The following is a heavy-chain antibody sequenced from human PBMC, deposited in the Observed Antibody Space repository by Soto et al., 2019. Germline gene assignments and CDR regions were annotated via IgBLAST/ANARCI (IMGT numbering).Heavy chain of an antibody. Sequence: EVQLLESGGDFVHPGGSLRLSCAASGFTFSDYAMIWIRQVPGKGLQWVSGLYGSGRGIHYAESVKGRFTISRDNSAYAEYLRMNNLRVEDSAIYYYAKDAVSRDGVWLAHVWGQGTVVTVSS. CDR1: GFTFSDYA. V-gene: IGHV3-23*01. J-gene: IGHJ4*02. CDR2: LYGSGRGI. CDR3: AKDAVSRDGVWLAHV. D-gene: IGHD5-12*01.